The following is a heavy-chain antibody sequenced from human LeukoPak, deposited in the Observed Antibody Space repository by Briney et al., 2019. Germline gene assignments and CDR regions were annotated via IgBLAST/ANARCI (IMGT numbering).Heavy chain of an antibody. CDR1: EFTIDDYA. D-gene: IGHD5-24*01. CDR2: ISWNSGSI. Sequence: GGSLRLSCAASEFTIDDYAMHWVRQAPGKSLEWVSSISWNSGSIDYADSVKGRFTISRDNAKNSLYLQMNSLRTEDMALYYCAKGFSRDVYSYFDYWGQGTLVTVSS. J-gene: IGHJ4*02. CDR3: AKGFSRDVYSYFDY. V-gene: IGHV3-9*03.